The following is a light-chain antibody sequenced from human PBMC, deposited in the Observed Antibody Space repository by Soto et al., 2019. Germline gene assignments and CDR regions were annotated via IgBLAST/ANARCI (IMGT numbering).Light chain of an antibody. V-gene: IGKV1-39*01. CDR2: AAS. Sequence: DIQMTQSPSSLSASVGDRVSITCRASQSISNYLNWYQQKPGKAPKVLIYAASSLQSGVPSRFSGSGSGTDFTLTISSLQPEDFATYYCQQSYNTPRTFGQGTKVEIE. CDR3: QQSYNTPRT. J-gene: IGKJ1*01. CDR1: QSISNY.